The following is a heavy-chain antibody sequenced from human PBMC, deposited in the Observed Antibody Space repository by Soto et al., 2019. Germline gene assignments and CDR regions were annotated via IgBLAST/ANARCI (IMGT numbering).Heavy chain of an antibody. CDR2: IIPIFGTA. CDR1: GGTFSSYA. CDR3: ARGVVPDADVGPYSYYYGMDV. J-gene: IGHJ6*02. D-gene: IGHD2-2*01. Sequence: GASVKVSCKASGGTFSSYAISWVRQAPGQGLEWMGGIIPIFGTANYAQKFQGRVTITADKSTSTAYMELSSLRSEDTAVYYCARGVVPDADVGPYSYYYGMDVWGQGTTVTVSS. V-gene: IGHV1-69*06.